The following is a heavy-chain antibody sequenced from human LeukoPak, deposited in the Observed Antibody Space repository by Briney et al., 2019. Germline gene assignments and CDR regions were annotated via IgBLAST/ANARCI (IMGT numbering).Heavy chain of an antibody. Sequence: ASVTVSFKASGYTFTVYYMHWVRQAPGQGLEWMGWINPNSGGTNYAQKFQGRVTMTRDTSISTAYMELSRLRSDDTAVYYCARGDYYDSSGYLYYYCYYYMDVWGKGTTVTVSS. V-gene: IGHV1-2*02. CDR1: GYTFTVYY. CDR3: ARGDYYDSSGYLYYYCYYYMDV. D-gene: IGHD3-22*01. J-gene: IGHJ6*03. CDR2: INPNSGGT.